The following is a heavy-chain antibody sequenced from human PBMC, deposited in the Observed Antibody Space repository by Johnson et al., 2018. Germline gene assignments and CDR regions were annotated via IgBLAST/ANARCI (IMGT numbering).Heavy chain of an antibody. CDR1: GYTFSSYD. CDR3: ARDAGGSGDTQTFSLYGMDV. J-gene: IGHJ6*01. V-gene: IGHV1-8*01. Sequence: QVQLVQSGTEVKKPGASVKVSCKASGYTFSSYDIHWVRQATGQGLEWMGWMNPNSGNTDYAQKFQGRVTMTRNASISPAYLELYSLRSEDTAVYDCARDAGGSGDTQTFSLYGMDVWGRGTTVTVSS. CDR2: MNPNSGNT. D-gene: IGHD2-15*01.